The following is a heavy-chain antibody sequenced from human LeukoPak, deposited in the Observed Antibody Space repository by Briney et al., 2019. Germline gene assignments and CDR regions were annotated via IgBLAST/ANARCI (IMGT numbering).Heavy chain of an antibody. D-gene: IGHD1/OR15-1a*01. CDR1: GFTFSSHW. Sequence: GGSLRLSCAASGFTFSSHWMSWVRQAPGKGPEWVANVKQDGTEIYYVDSVKGRFTISRDNAKNSLYLQMNSLRDDDTAVYHCARAKNWNNLGDYYYYLDVWGKGTTVTVSS. CDR2: VKQDGTEI. V-gene: IGHV3-7*03. J-gene: IGHJ6*03. CDR3: ARAKNWNNLGDYYYYLDV.